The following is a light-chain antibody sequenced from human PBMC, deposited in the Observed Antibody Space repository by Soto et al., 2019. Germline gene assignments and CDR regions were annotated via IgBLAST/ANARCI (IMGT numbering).Light chain of an antibody. CDR2: LVS. CDR1: QSLLYSNGYNY. J-gene: IGKJ4*01. V-gene: IGKV2-28*01. CDR3: MQAVQTPLT. Sequence: DIVMTQSPLSLPVTPGEPASISCRSSQSLLYSNGYNYLDWYLQKPGQPPQLLFYLVSNRASGVPDRFSGSGSGTDFTLKISRVEAEDVGVYYCMQAVQTPLTFGGGTKVEIK.